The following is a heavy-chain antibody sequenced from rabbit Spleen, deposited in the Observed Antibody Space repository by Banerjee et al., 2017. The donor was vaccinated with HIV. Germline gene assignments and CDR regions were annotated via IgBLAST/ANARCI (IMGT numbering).Heavy chain of an antibody. CDR1: GFSFGNKAV. CDR2: MYTGNGKN. J-gene: IGHJ3*01. CDR3: ARDLTGVIGWNFGW. V-gene: IGHV1S45*01. D-gene: IGHD4-1*01. Sequence: QQQLEESGGGLVKPGGSLTLTCAAPGFSFGNKAVMCWVRQAPGKGLEWVGCMYTGNGKNYYASWAKGRFTISKTASTTVTLQLSSLTAADTATYFCARDLTGVIGWNFGWWGQGTLVTVS.